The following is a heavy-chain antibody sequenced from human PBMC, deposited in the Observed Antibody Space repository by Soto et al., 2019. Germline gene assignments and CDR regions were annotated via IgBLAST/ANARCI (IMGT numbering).Heavy chain of an antibody. Sequence: QITLKESGPTLVKPTQTLTLTCTFSGFSLSTSGVGVGWIRQPPGKALEWLALIYWDDDKRYSPSLQSRLTITKDPSKNPVVLTMTNMDPVDTATYYCAQIMTTVTTKWGQGTLVTVSS. CDR1: GFSLSTSGVG. D-gene: IGHD4-17*01. J-gene: IGHJ4*02. V-gene: IGHV2-5*02. CDR3: AQIMTTVTTK. CDR2: IYWDDDK.